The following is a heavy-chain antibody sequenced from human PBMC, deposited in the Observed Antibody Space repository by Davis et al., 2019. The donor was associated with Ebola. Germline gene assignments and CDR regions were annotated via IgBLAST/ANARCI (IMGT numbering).Heavy chain of an antibody. V-gene: IGHV3-30*18. CDR3: AKDGGDGYTLGY. CDR2: ISYDGSNK. CDR1: GFTFSSYG. Sequence: GESLKISCAASGFTFSSYGMHWVRQAPGKGLEWVAVISYDGSNKYYADSVKGRFTISRDNSKNTLYLQMNSLRAEDTAVYYCAKDGGDGYTLGYWGQGTLVTVSS. J-gene: IGHJ4*02. D-gene: IGHD5-24*01.